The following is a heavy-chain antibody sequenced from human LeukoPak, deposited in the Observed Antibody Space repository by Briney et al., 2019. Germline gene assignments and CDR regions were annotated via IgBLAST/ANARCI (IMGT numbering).Heavy chain of an antibody. Sequence: SGPTLVNLTQTLTLTFTFSGFSLETSTMCVSWIRQPPVKALEWLARTDWDADEYYSTSLKSRLTISKDTSKNQVCLTISNMDAVDTGTYFCARSYGGKLIDYCGHGNLVTVSS. V-gene: IGHV2-70*11. CDR1: GFSLETSTMC. CDR2: TDWDADE. J-gene: IGHJ4*01. CDR3: ARSYGGKLIDY. D-gene: IGHD4-23*01.